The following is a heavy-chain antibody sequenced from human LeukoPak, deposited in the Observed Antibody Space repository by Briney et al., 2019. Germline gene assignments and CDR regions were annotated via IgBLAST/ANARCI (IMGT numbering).Heavy chain of an antibody. CDR1: GFTFTTYT. V-gene: IGHV3-21*04. J-gene: IGHJ4*02. D-gene: IGHD6-19*01. CDR3: ARDTSGWKGLDY. CDR2: IGTDIHYI. Sequence: GGSLRLSCAASGFTFTTYTMNWVRQAPGGGLDGVSFIGTDIHYIYYADSVKGRFTISRDNAKNSLHLQMNGLRAEDTAVYSCARDTSGWKGLDYWGQGTLVTVSS.